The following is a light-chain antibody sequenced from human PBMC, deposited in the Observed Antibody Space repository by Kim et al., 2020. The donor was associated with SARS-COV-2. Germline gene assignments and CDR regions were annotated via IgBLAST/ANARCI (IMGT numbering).Light chain of an antibody. CDR1: QSISSN. V-gene: IGKV3-15*01. CDR2: GAS. Sequence: EVVMTQSPATLSVSPGERATLSCRASQSISSNLAWYQHKPGQAPRLLIFGASTRATGIPTRFSGSGSETEFTLTISSLQSEDFAVYYCQQYNNWPLYTFCQGTKLEI. CDR3: QQYNNWPLYT. J-gene: IGKJ2*01.